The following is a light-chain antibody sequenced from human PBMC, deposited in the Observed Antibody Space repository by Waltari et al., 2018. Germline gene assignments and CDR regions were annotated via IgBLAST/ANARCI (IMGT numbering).Light chain of an antibody. CDR1: ESIINY. CDR3: QQSYNTPYT. CDR2: AAV. V-gene: IGKV1-39*01. Sequence: DIQMTQSPSSLSASAGDRVNITCRARESIINYLNWYQQKPGKAPKLLIYAAVSLQSGVPSVFSGSGSGTDFTLTISSLQVEDFATYYCQQSYNTPYTFGQGTKLDIK. J-gene: IGKJ2*01.